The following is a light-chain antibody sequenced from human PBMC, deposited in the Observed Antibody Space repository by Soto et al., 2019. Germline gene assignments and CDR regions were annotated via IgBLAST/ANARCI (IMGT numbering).Light chain of an antibody. CDR2: GAS. J-gene: IGKJ5*01. CDR3: QQYNNWPIT. V-gene: IGKV3-15*01. Sequence: EIVMTQSPATLSVSPGERATLSCRASQSVSSNLAWYQQKPGQAPRLLIYGASTGATGFPARFIGSGSGTEFTLTISSLKSEDFAVYYCQQYNNWPITFGQGTRLEIK. CDR1: QSVSSN.